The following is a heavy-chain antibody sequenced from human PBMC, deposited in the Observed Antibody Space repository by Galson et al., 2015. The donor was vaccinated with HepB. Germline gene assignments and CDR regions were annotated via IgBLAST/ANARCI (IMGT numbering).Heavy chain of an antibody. J-gene: IGHJ1*01. V-gene: IGHV3-30-3*01. CDR3: ARGVYSGATYFQH. Sequence: SLRLSCAASGFTFSNYAMHWVRQAPGKGLEWVAVISYDGSNKYYADSVKGRFTISRDNSKNTLYLQMNSLRTEDTAVYYCARGVYSGATYFQHWGQGTLVTVSS. CDR1: GFTFSNYA. D-gene: IGHD1-26*01. CDR2: ISYDGSNK.